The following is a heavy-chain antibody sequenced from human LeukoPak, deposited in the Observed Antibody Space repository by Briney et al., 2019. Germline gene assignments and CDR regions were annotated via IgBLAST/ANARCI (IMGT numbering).Heavy chain of an antibody. Sequence: SETLSLTCTVSGGSISSYYWSWLRQPPGKGLEWIGYIYYSGSTNYNPSLKSRVTISVDTSKNQFSLKLSSVTAADTAVYYCARVPGSGWYYFDYWGQGTLVTVSS. D-gene: IGHD6-19*01. CDR1: GGSISSYY. V-gene: IGHV4-59*01. CDR2: IYYSGST. J-gene: IGHJ4*02. CDR3: ARVPGSGWYYFDY.